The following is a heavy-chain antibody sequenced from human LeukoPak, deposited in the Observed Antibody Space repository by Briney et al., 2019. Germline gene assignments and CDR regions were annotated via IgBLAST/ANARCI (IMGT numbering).Heavy chain of an antibody. Sequence: PSGTLSLTCAVSGGSISSSNWWSWVRQPPGKGLEWIGEIYHSGSTNYNPSLKSRVTISVDKSKNQFSLKLSSVTAADTAVYYCARDRQWLDYYFDYWGQGTLVTVSS. D-gene: IGHD6-19*01. CDR2: IYHSGST. CDR1: GGSISSSNW. CDR3: ARDRQWLDYYFDY. V-gene: IGHV4-4*02. J-gene: IGHJ4*02.